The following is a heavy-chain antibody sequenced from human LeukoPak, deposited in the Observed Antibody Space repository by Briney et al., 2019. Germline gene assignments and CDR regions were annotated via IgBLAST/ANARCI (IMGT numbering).Heavy chain of an antibody. D-gene: IGHD3-10*01. CDR3: AKLSGAVLWFGELLESPDAFDI. CDR1: GFTFSSYA. J-gene: IGHJ3*02. CDR2: ISYDGSNK. Sequence: HPGGSLRLSCAASGFTFSSYAMHWVRQAPGKGLEWVAVISYDGSNKYYADSVKGRFTISRDNSKNTLYLQMNSLRAEDTAVYYCAKLSGAVLWFGELLESPDAFDIWGQGTMVTVSS. V-gene: IGHV3-30-3*02.